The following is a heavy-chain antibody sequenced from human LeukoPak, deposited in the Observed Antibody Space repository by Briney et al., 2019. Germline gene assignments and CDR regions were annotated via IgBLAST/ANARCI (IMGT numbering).Heavy chain of an antibody. Sequence: SETLSLTCSVSGYSISGGYYWGWIRQPPGKGLEWIGSIHHSGSTYYNPSLKSRVTISVDTSKNQFSLKLSSVTAADTAVYYCARGISYYDSSGIDCWGQGTLVTVSS. D-gene: IGHD3-22*01. CDR2: IHHSGST. J-gene: IGHJ4*02. V-gene: IGHV4-38-2*02. CDR1: GYSISGGYY. CDR3: ARGISYYDSSGIDC.